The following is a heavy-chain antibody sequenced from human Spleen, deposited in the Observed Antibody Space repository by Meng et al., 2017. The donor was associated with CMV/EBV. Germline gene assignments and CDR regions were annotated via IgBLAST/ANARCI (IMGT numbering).Heavy chain of an antibody. Sequence: SLKISCAASGFTFDDYAMHWVRQAPGKGLEWISGISWNGGHIDYSDSVKGRFTISRDNAKNSLFLQMDSLRTEDTAVYSCAKDRQSNSYGSLGYFQFRGQGTLVTVSS. V-gene: IGHV3-9*01. J-gene: IGHJ1*01. D-gene: IGHD4-17*01. CDR2: ISWNGGHI. CDR1: GFTFDDYA. CDR3: AKDRQSNSYGSLGYFQF.